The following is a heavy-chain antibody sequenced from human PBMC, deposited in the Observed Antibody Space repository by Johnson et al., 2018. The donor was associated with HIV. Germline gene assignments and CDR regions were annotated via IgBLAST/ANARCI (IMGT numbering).Heavy chain of an antibody. Sequence: VHLVESGGDLVQPGRSLKLSCTASGYNFGDYALSWVRQVPGKGLEWVSGINWNGGGTGYADSVKGRFPISRDNAKNSLYLQMNSLRAEDTALYYCATVVYYDSSALRMYAFDIWGQGTMVTVYS. D-gene: IGHD3-22*01. CDR1: GYNFGDYA. CDR2: INWNGGGT. J-gene: IGHJ3*02. V-gene: IGHV3-20*04. CDR3: ATVVYYDSSALRMYAFDI.